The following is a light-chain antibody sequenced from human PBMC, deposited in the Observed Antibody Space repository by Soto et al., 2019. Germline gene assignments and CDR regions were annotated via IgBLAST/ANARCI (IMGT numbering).Light chain of an antibody. J-gene: IGLJ1*01. CDR2: GNS. V-gene: IGLV1-40*01. CDR1: SSNIGAGYD. Sequence: QSVLTQPPSVSGAPGQRVTISCTGSSSNIGAGYDVHWYQQLPGTAPKLLIYGNSNRPSGVPDRFSGSKSGTSASLAITGLQAEDEAVYYCQSYDSSLRVFGTGTKLTVL. CDR3: QSYDSSLRV.